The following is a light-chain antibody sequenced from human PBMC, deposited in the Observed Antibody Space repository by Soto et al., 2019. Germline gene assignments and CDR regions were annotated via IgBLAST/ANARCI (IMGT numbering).Light chain of an antibody. V-gene: IGLV3-21*02. CDR3: QVWDTNTDHYV. Sequence: SYELTQPPSVSVAPGQTARITCGGAKIGTKSVHWYQQMPGQAPLLVVYDDNDRPSGIPERFSGSKSGNTATLTISRVEAGDEAVYYCQVWDTNTDHYVFGTGTKLTVL. CDR2: DDN. CDR1: KIGTKS. J-gene: IGLJ1*01.